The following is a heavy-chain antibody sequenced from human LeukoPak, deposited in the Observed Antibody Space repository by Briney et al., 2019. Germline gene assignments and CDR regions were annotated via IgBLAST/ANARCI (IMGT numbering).Heavy chain of an antibody. CDR1: GGSFSGYY. J-gene: IGHJ4*02. D-gene: IGHD3-9*01. Sequence: SETLSLTCAVYGGSFSGYYWSWIRQPPGKGLEWIGETNHSGSTNYNPSLKSRVTISVDTSKNQFSLKLSSVTAADTAVYYCARGPPYYDILTGSDYWGQGTLVTVSS. V-gene: IGHV4-34*01. CDR2: TNHSGST. CDR3: ARGPPYYDILTGSDY.